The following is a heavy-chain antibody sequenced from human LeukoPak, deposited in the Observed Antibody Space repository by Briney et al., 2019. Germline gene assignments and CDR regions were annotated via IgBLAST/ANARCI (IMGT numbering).Heavy chain of an antibody. CDR1: GFTFSSYG. CDR3: AKGRCSGGSCYYFDY. V-gene: IGHV3-23*01. D-gene: IGHD2-15*01. CDR2: ISGSGGST. Sequence: GGSLRLSCAASGFTFSSYGMSWVRQAPGKGLEWVSAISGSGGSTYYADSVKGRFTISRDNSKNTLYLQMNSLRAEDTAVYYCAKGRCSGGSCYYFDYWGQGTLVTVSS. J-gene: IGHJ4*02.